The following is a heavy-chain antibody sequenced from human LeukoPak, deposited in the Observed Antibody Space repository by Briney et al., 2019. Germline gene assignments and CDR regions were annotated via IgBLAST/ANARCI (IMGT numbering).Heavy chain of an antibody. Sequence: SVKVPCKASGGTFSSYTISWVRQAPGQGLEWMGRIIPILGIANYAQKFQGRVTITADKSTSTAYMELSSLRSEDTAVYYCARAEVYYYGMDVWGQGTTVTVS. J-gene: IGHJ6*02. CDR2: IIPILGIA. CDR1: GGTFSSYT. V-gene: IGHV1-69*02. CDR3: ARAEVYYYGMDV.